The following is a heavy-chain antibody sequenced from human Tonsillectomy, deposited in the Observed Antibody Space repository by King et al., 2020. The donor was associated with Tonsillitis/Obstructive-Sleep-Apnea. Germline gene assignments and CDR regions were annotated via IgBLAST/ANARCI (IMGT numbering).Heavy chain of an antibody. CDR2: ISGRGGSP. CDR3: AKAYYDSSGFYDYYFDY. V-gene: IGHV3-23*04. CDR1: GFTFSSYA. J-gene: IGHJ4*02. D-gene: IGHD3-22*01. Sequence: VQLVQSGGGLVQPGGSLRLSCAAPGFTFSSYAMSWVRQSPGKGLEWVSAISGRGGSPYYVESVKGRFTISRDNSKNTVYVQMNSLRAEDTAVYYSAKAYYDSSGFYDYYFDYWGQGTLVIVSS.